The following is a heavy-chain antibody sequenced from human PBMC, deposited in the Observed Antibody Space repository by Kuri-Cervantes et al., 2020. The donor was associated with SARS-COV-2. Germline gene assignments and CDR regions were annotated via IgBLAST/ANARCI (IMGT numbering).Heavy chain of an antibody. CDR1: GGSISSYY. V-gene: IGHV4-4*07. CDR2: IYTSGST. J-gene: IGHJ5*02. CDR3: ARVLRYYDSSGYLGSFDP. D-gene: IGHD3-22*01. Sequence: SETLSLTCTVSGGSISSYYWSWIRQPAGKGLEWIGRIYTSGSTNYNPSLKSRVTMSVDTSKNQSSLKLSSVTAADTAVYYCARVLRYYDSSGYLGSFDPWGQGTLVTVSS.